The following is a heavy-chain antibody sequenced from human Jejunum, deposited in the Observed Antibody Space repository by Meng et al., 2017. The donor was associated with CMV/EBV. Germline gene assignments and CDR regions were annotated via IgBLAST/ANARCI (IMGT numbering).Heavy chain of an antibody. CDR2: ISPSGNNI. D-gene: IGHD6-13*01. CDR1: GFTFSCCE. V-gene: IGHV3-48*03. CDR3: TRDSQHHLY. J-gene: IGHJ4*02. Sequence: SCAASGFTFSCCEMNWIRQAPGKGLEWVAFISPSGNNIHYADSVKGRFALSRDNTKNSLYLQMSGLRAEDTAVYYCTRDSQHHLYWGQGAPVTVSS.